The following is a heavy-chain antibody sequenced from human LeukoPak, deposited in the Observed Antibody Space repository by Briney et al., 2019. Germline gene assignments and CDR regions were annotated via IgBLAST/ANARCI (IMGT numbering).Heavy chain of an antibody. Sequence: GGSLRLSCAASGFTFCSYSMNWVRQAPGKGLEWVSSISSSSSYIYYADSVKGRFTISRDNAKNSLYLQMNSLRAEDTAVYYCAREPDYVWGSYRPLGYWGQGTLVTVSS. J-gene: IGHJ4*02. D-gene: IGHD3-16*02. CDR1: GFTFCSYS. V-gene: IGHV3-21*01. CDR3: AREPDYVWGSYRPLGY. CDR2: ISSSSSYI.